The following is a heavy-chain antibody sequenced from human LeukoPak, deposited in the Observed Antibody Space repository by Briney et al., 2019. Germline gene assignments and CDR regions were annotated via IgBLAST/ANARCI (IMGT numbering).Heavy chain of an antibody. CDR3: AREPPPMIVVWGFDY. V-gene: IGHV3-33*01. Sequence: PGGSLRLSCAASGFTFSSYGMHWVRQAPGKGLEWVAVIWYDGSNKYYAGSVKGRFTISRDNSRNTLYLQMNSLRAEDTAVYYCAREPPPMIVVWGFDYWGQGTLVTVSS. CDR1: GFTFSSYG. D-gene: IGHD3-22*01. J-gene: IGHJ4*02. CDR2: IWYDGSNK.